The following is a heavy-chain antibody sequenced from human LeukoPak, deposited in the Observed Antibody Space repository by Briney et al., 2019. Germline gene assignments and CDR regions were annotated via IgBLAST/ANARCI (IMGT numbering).Heavy chain of an antibody. V-gene: IGHV1-8*01. CDR3: ARVDSSSWYWALDY. CDR1: GYTFTSYD. D-gene: IGHD6-13*01. CDR2: MNPNSGDT. J-gene: IGHJ4*02. Sequence: ASVKVSCKASGYTFTSYDINWVRQATGQGLEWMGRMNPNSGDTGYAQKFQGRVTMTRNTSISTAYMELSSLRSEDTAVYYCARVDSSSWYWALDYWGQGSLVTVS.